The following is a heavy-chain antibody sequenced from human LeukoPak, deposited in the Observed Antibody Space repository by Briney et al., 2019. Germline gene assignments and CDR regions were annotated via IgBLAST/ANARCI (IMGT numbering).Heavy chain of an antibody. CDR1: GGSISSYY. D-gene: IGHD5-18*01. CDR3: ARAISGYSYGYYYFDY. J-gene: IGHJ4*02. CDR2: IYYSGST. V-gene: IGHV4-59*01. Sequence: SETLSLTCTVSGGSISSYYWSWIRQPPGKGLEWIGYIYYSGSTNYNPSLKSRVTISVDTSKNQFSLKLSSVTAADTAVYYCARAISGYSYGYYYFDYWGQGTLVTVPS.